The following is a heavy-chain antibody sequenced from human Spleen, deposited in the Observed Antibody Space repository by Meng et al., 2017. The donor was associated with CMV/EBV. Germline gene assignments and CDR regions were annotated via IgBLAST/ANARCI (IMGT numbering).Heavy chain of an antibody. CDR3: AKGGVFGVVVLNPYPFDY. V-gene: IGHV3-21*04. J-gene: IGHJ4*02. D-gene: IGHD3-3*01. CDR1: GFPFSSHT. CDR2: IGYRSGYI. Sequence: GESLKISCAVSGFPFSSHTMNWVRQAPGKGLEWVSSIGYRSGYIYYADSVKGRFTISRDNSKNTLYLQMNSLRAEDTAVYYCAKGGVFGVVVLNPYPFDYWGQGTLVTVSS.